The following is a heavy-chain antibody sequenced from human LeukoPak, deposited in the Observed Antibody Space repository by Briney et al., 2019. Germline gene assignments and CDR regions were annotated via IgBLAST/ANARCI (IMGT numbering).Heavy chain of an antibody. CDR3: AKASLDVRYFDY. V-gene: IGHV3-30*18. Sequence: GGSLRLSCAASGFTFSSYGMHWVRLAPGKGLEWVAVISYDGSNKYYADSVKGRFTISRDNSKNTLYLQMNSLRAEDTAVYYCAKASLDVRYFDYWGQGTLVTVSS. CDR2: ISYDGSNK. J-gene: IGHJ4*02. CDR1: GFTFSSYG. D-gene: IGHD3/OR15-3a*01.